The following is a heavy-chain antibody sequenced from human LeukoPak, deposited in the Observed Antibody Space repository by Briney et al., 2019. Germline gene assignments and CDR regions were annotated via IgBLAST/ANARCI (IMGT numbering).Heavy chain of an antibody. D-gene: IGHD3-22*01. CDR1: GFTFSSYG. CDR3: AKDANRRGSGLDY. Sequence: QPGGSLRLSCAASGFTFSSYGMHWVRQAPGKGLEWVAVIRYDGSNKYYADSVKGRFTISRDNSKDTLYLQMNSLRAEDTAVYYCAKDANRRGSGLDYWGQGTLVTVSS. CDR2: IRYDGSNK. J-gene: IGHJ4*02. V-gene: IGHV3-30*02.